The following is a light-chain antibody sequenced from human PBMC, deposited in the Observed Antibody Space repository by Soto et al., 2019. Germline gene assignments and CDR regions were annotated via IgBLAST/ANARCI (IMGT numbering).Light chain of an antibody. V-gene: IGKV3-20*01. J-gene: IGKJ1*01. CDR3: QQYGSSPWT. CDR2: GVS. CDR1: HSVSSTY. Sequence: EIVLTQSPGTLSFSPGERATLSCRASHSVSSTYLAWYQQKPGQAPRLLIYGVSTRATGVPARFSGSGSETDFSLTISSLQIEDFAVYYCQQYGSSPWTFGQGTKVDI.